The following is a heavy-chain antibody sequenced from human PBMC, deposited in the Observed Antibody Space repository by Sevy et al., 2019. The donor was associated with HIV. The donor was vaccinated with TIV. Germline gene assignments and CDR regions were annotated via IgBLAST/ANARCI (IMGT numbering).Heavy chain of an antibody. CDR3: ATDRLAVAGPQDFDI. D-gene: IGHD6-19*01. V-gene: IGHV1-24*01. CDR2: FDPEDGET. CDR1: GYTLTELS. J-gene: IGHJ3*02. Sequence: ASVKVSCKVSGYTLTELSMHWVRQAPGKGLEWMGGFDPEDGETIYAQKFQGRVTMTEDTSTDAAYMELSSLRSEDTAVYYCATDRLAVAGPQDFDIWGQGTMVTVS.